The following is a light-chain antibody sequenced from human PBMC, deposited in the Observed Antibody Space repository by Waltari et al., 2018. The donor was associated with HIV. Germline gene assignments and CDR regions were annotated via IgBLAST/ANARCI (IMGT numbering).Light chain of an antibody. CDR3: QQSYSTPRT. Sequence: DIQMTQSPSSLSASVGDRVTITCRARQSIGTSLNWYQQRPGKAPELLIYAASGLQSGVPSRFSGNESGTDFTLTVSSLQAEDFATYYCQQSYSTPRTFGQGTRVEIK. CDR1: QSIGTS. V-gene: IGKV1-39*01. J-gene: IGKJ1*01. CDR2: AAS.